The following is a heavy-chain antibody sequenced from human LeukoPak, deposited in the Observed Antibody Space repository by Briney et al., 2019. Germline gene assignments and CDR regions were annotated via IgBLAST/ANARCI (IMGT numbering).Heavy chain of an antibody. J-gene: IGHJ4*02. CDR2: IYYSGST. D-gene: IGHD2-2*01. CDR3: ARTPTAVVPAANFDY. Sequence: KPSETLSLTCTVSDGSISSYYWSWIRQPPGKGLEWIGYIYYSGSTNYNPSLKSRVTISVDTSKNQFSLKLSSVTAADTAVYYCARTPTAVVPAANFDYWGQGTLVTVSS. V-gene: IGHV4-59*08. CDR1: DGSISSYY.